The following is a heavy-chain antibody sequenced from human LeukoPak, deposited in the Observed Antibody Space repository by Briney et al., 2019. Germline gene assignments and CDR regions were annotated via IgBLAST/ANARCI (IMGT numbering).Heavy chain of an antibody. CDR3: ARDLTDRGEYSRSPGPGD. V-gene: IGHV1-46*01. J-gene: IGHJ4*02. CDR1: GYTFTSYY. D-gene: IGHD6-6*01. CDR2: INPSGGST. Sequence: ASVKVSCKASGYTFTSYYMHWVRQAPGQGREWMGIINPSGGSTSYAQKFQGRVTMTRDTSTSTVYMELSSLRSEDTAVYYCARDLTDRGEYSRSPGPGDWGQGTLVTVSS.